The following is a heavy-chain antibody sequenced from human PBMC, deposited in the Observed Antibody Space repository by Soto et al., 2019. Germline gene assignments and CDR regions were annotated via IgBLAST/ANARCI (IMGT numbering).Heavy chain of an antibody. CDR1: GFTFSSYA. V-gene: IGHV3-23*01. CDR2: ISGSGDST. Sequence: GVLRLSCAASGFTFSSYAMSWVRQSPGKGLEWVSVISGSGDSTNYADSVKDRFTISRDNSKNTLYLQMNRLRAEDTAVYYCVTRGGSGYVDDWGQGTLVGVS. CDR3: VTRGGSGYVDD. J-gene: IGHJ4*02. D-gene: IGHD3-16*01.